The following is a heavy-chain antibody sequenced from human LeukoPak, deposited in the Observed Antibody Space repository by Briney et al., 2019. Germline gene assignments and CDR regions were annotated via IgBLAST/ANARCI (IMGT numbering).Heavy chain of an antibody. J-gene: IGHJ3*02. CDR2: ISYDGSNK. V-gene: IGHV3-30-3*01. D-gene: IGHD2-2*01. Sequence: GGSLRLSCAASGFTFSSYAMHWVRQAPGKGLEWVAVISYDGSNKYYADSVKGRFTISRDNSKNTLYLQMNSLRAEDTAVYYCARTGVWLPEDIVVVPAAKAFDIWGQGTMVTVSS. CDR1: GFTFSSYA. CDR3: ARTGVWLPEDIVVVPAAKAFDI.